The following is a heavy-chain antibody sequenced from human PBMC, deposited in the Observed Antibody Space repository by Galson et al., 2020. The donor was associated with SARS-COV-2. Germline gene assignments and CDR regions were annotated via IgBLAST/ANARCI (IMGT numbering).Heavy chain of an antibody. CDR2: INPSGGST. Sequence: ASVKVSCKASGYTFTSYYMHWVRQAPGQGLEWMGIINPSGGSTSYAQKFQGRVTMTRDTSTSTVYMELSSLRSEDTAVYYCARDLTVTTSGNDFHDGIDVWGQGITVTVSS. CDR3: ARDLTVTTSGNDFHDGIDV. CDR1: GYTFTSYY. D-gene: IGHD4-17*01. V-gene: IGHV1-46*03. J-gene: IGHJ6*02.